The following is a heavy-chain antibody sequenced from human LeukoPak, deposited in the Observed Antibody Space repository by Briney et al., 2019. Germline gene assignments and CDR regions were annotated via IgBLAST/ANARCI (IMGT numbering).Heavy chain of an antibody. J-gene: IGHJ4*02. CDR3: ARGGYSYGYGPYDY. V-gene: IGHV4-31*03. CDR1: GGSISSGGYS. CDR2: IYYSGST. D-gene: IGHD5-18*01. Sequence: SETLSLTCTVSGGSISSGGYSWSWLRQHPGKGLEWIGYIYYSGSTYYNPSLKSRVTISVDTSKNQFSLKLSSVTAADTAVYYCARGGYSYGYGPYDYWGQGTLVTVSS.